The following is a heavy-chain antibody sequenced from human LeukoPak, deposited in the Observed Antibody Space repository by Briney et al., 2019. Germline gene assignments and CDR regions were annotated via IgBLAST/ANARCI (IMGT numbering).Heavy chain of an antibody. CDR1: GLTVSSNY. V-gene: IGHV3-53*01. J-gene: IGHJ5*02. Sequence: GGSLRLSCAASGLTVSSNYMSWVRQAPGKGLEWVSVIYSGGSTYYADSVKGRFTISRDNSKYTLFLQMNSLRAEDTAVYYCARWAAVADTWGQGTLVTVSS. D-gene: IGHD6-19*01. CDR2: IYSGGST. CDR3: ARWAAVADT.